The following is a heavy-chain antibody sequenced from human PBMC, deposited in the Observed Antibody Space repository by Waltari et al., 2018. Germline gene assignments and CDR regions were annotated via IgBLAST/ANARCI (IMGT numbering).Heavy chain of an antibody. D-gene: IGHD4-4*01. J-gene: IGHJ5*02. CDR3: ATKPTDSAWYER. Sequence: EVQLVESGGGLIQPGGSLRPSCAASGFPASTNYLSWVRQAPGKGLEWVSVIYSDGRTYYAASVEGRFTISRDDSKNTLYLQMNSLGLEDTAVYYCATKPTDSAWYERWGQGTLVTVSS. CDR2: IYSDGRT. V-gene: IGHV3-53*01. CDR1: GFPASTNY.